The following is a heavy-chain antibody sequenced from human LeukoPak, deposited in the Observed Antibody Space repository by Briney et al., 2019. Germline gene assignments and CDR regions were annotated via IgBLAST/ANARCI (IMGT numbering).Heavy chain of an antibody. D-gene: IGHD6-13*01. J-gene: IGHJ6*02. Sequence: GGSLRLSCAASGFTFSSYSMSWVRQAPGKGLEWVANIKQDGSEKYYVDSVRGRFTISRDNAKNSLYLQMNSLRAEDTAVYYCARGYSSSWYPPLGYYYYGMDVWGQGTTVTVSS. V-gene: IGHV3-7*01. CDR2: IKQDGSEK. CDR1: GFTFSSYS. CDR3: ARGYSSSWYPPLGYYYYGMDV.